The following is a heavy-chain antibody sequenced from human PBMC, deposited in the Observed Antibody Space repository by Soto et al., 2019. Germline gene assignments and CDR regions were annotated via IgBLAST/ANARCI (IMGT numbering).Heavy chain of an antibody. CDR3: AKDSARRVGATNVDY. CDR1: GFTFSSYA. Sequence: HPGGSLRLSCAASGFTFSSYAMSWVRQAPGKGLEWVSAISGSGGSTYYADSVKGRFTISRDNSKNTLYLQMNSLRAEDTAVYYCAKDSARRVGATNVDYWGQGTLVTVSS. D-gene: IGHD1-26*01. J-gene: IGHJ4*02. CDR2: ISGSGGST. V-gene: IGHV3-23*01.